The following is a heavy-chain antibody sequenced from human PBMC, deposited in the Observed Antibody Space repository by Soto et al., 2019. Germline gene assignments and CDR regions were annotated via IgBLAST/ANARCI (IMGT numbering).Heavy chain of an antibody. J-gene: IGHJ5*02. V-gene: IGHV3-30*19. Sequence: QVQLVESGGGVVQPGKSLRLTCAAPGFIFNSFAVNWVRQAPGKGLEWVAVISNDGTNKFYAESVKGRFTISRDNSKNTVFLQMNSLTTDDTALYFCARASAVAGTWFDPWGQGTLVTVSS. CDR1: GFIFNSFA. CDR3: ARASAVAGTWFDP. D-gene: IGHD6-19*01. CDR2: ISNDGTNK.